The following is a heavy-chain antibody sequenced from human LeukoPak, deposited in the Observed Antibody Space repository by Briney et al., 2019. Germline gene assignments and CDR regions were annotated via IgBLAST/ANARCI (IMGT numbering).Heavy chain of an antibody. V-gene: IGHV3-53*01. J-gene: IGHJ4*02. D-gene: IGHD3-10*01. CDR3: ARAPMFYGSGSYADY. Sequence: GGSLRLSCAASGFTVSSNYMSWVRQAPGKGLEWFSVIYSGGSTYYADSVKGRFTISRDNSKNTLYLQMNSLRAEDTAVYYCARAPMFYGSGSYADYWGQGTLVTVSS. CDR2: IYSGGST. CDR1: GFTVSSNY.